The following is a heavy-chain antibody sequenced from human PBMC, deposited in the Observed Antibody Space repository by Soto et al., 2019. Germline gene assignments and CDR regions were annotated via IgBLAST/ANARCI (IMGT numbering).Heavy chain of an antibody. Sequence: QGQLVECGGGLVKPGGSLRLSCAASGFIFSDYYMTWIRQSPGKGLEWVSYISTSGTTISYADSVKGRSTISRDDAKNSLYLQMNSLRAEDTAVYYCARAGGSGWSLDYWGQGTLVTVSS. V-gene: IGHV3-11*01. CDR2: ISTSGTTI. D-gene: IGHD6-19*01. J-gene: IGHJ4*02. CDR3: ARAGGSGWSLDY. CDR1: GFIFSDYY.